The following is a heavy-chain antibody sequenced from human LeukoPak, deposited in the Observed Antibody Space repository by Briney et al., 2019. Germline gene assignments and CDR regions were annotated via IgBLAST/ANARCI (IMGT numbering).Heavy chain of an antibody. D-gene: IGHD1-1*01. Sequence: GGSLRLSCAASGFPFSSYGMHWVRQAPGKGLEWVTVIWYDGSNKFYADSVKGRFTISRDNSKNTLYLQMNSLRAEDTAVYYCARNTGLGAFDIWGQGTMVTVFS. J-gene: IGHJ3*02. V-gene: IGHV3-33*01. CDR1: GFPFSSYG. CDR2: IWYDGSNK. CDR3: ARNTGLGAFDI.